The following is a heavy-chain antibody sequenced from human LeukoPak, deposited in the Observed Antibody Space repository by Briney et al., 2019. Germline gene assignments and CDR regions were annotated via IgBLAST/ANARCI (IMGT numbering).Heavy chain of an antibody. CDR2: MNPNSGNT. CDR3: ATRGAMAAARTDYYMDV. V-gene: IGHV1-8*01. D-gene: IGHD6-13*01. Sequence: ASVKVSCKASGYTFTSYDINWVRQATGQGLEWMGWMNPNSGNTGYAQKFQGRVTMTRNTSISTAYMELSSLRPEDTAVYYCATRGAMAAARTDYYMDVWGKGTTVTVSS. J-gene: IGHJ6*03. CDR1: GYTFTSYD.